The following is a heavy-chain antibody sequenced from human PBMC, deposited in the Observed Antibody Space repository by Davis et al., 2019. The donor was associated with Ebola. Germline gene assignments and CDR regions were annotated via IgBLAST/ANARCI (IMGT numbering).Heavy chain of an antibody. D-gene: IGHD6-19*01. J-gene: IGHJ3*01. V-gene: IGHV3-30*18. CDR3: AKDTSNVWFDV. CDR2: ISYDGSNT. Sequence: GGSLRLSCAASGFTFTNYGIHWVRQAPGKGLEWVAVISYDGSNTYYADSVKGRFTISRDNSKNTLHLQMNSLRVEDTAIYYCAKDTSNVWFDVWGQGTMVTVSS. CDR1: GFTFTNYG.